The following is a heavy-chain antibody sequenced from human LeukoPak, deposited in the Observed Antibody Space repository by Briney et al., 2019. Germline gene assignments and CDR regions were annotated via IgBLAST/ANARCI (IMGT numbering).Heavy chain of an antibody. CDR1: GFTFRSHA. D-gene: IGHD1-1*01. V-gene: IGHV3-33*01. J-gene: IGHJ4*02. Sequence: SLRLSCAASGFTFRSHAMHWVRQAPGKGLEWVAHIWFDGSNKYFADSVKGRFTISRDNSKNTLYLQMNSLRAEDTAVYYCARDGRSGPHFDSWGQGTLVTVSS. CDR3: ARDGRSGPHFDS. CDR2: IWFDGSNK.